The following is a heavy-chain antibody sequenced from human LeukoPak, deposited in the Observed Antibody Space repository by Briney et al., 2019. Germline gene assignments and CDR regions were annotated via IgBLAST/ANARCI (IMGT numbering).Heavy chain of an antibody. D-gene: IGHD5-18*01. Sequence: GASVKVSCKASGYTFTGYYMHWVRQAPGQGLEWMGWINPNSGGTNYAQKFQGRVTMTRDTSISTAYMELSRLRSDDTAVYYCARDKGGYSYGLHYYFDYWGQGTLVTVSS. CDR1: GYTFTGYY. J-gene: IGHJ4*02. CDR3: ARDKGGYSYGLHYYFDY. V-gene: IGHV1-2*02. CDR2: INPNSGGT.